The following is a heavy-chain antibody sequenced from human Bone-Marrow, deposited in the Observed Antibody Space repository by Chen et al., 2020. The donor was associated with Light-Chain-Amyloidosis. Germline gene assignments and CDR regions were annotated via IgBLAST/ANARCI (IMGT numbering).Heavy chain of an antibody. CDR2: IYYSGST. CDR1: GGSVSSGSYY. J-gene: IGHJ4*02. V-gene: IGHV4-61*01. CDR3: ARDLEWYSEGGEGIFDY. Sequence: QVQLQESGPGLVKPSETLSLTCTVSGGSVSSGSYYWSWIRQPPGKGLEWIGYIYYSGSTNYNPSLKSRVTISVDTSKNQFSLKLSSVTAADTAVYYCARDLEWYSEGGEGIFDYWGQGTLVTVSS. D-gene: IGHD6-13*01.